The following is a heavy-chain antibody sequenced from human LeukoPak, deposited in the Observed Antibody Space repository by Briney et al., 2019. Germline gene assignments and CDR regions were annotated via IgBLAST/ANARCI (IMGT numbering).Heavy chain of an antibody. CDR2: ISRSGGGT. Sequence: GGSLRLSCLASGFTFSNFAMHWVRQAPGKGLEYVSGISRSGGGTYYADPVQGRFTISRDNSKNTLYLQMSSLRPEDTAVHYCVYQVMGVVEWGQGTLVTVSS. J-gene: IGHJ1*01. CDR1: GFTFSNFA. CDR3: VYQVMGVVE. V-gene: IGHV3-64D*09. D-gene: IGHD2-15*01.